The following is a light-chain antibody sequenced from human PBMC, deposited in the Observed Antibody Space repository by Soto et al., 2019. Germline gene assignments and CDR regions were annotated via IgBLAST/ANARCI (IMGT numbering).Light chain of an antibody. CDR1: SSDVGGYNY. CDR3: CSYAGSYTFGV. CDR2: DVS. V-gene: IGLV2-11*01. Sequence: QSALTQPRSVSGSPGQSVTISCTGTSSDVGGYNYVSWYQQHPGKAPKLMIYDVSKRPSGVPDRFSGSKSGNTASLTISGLQAEDEADYYCCSYAGSYTFGVFGTGTKVTAL. J-gene: IGLJ1*01.